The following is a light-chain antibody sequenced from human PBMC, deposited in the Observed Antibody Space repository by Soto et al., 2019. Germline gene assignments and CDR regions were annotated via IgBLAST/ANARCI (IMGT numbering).Light chain of an antibody. CDR1: SSNIGSNY. J-gene: IGLJ1*01. CDR3: CSYTGSSRYV. CDR2: SHI. Sequence: QSVLTQPPSASGTPGQTVTISCSGSSSNIGSNYVYWYQQVPGTAPKLLIYSHIQRPSGVPDRFSGSKSGTSASLAISGLRSEDEADYYCCSYTGSSRYVFGPGTKLTVL. V-gene: IGLV1-47*02.